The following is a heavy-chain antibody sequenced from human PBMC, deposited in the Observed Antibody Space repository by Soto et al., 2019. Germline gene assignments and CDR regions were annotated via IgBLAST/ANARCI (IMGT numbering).Heavy chain of an antibody. J-gene: IGHJ4*02. CDR2: ISYDGSNK. CDR1: GFTFSSYG. Sequence: GGSQRLSWAASGFTFSSYGMHWVRQVPGKGLEWVAVISYDGSNKYYADSVKGRFTISRDNSKNTLYLQMNSLRAEDTAVYYCAKEGYDSSGYPCYWGQGTLVSVSS. D-gene: IGHD3-22*01. V-gene: IGHV3-30*18. CDR3: AKEGYDSSGYPCY.